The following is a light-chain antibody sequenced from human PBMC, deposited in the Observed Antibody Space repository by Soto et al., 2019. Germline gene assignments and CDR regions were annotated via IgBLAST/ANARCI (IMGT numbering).Light chain of an antibody. V-gene: IGKV1-39*01. CDR1: QTISSY. CDR3: QQSYSSQFT. CDR2: AAS. J-gene: IGKJ3*01. Sequence: DIQMTQSPSSLSASVGDRVSITCRASQTISSYLNWYQQKPGKAPNLLIYAASSLQSGVPSRFSGSGSGTDFTLTISSLQPEYFATYYCQQSYSSQFTFGPGTKVDIK.